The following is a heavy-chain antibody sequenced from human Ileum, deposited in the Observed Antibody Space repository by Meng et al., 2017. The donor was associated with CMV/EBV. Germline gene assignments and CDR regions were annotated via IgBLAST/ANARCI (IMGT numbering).Heavy chain of an antibody. J-gene: IGHJ4*02. CDR3: ARVLYSGNWNDFDF. CDR1: EFTFSTYS. V-gene: IGHV3-21*01. CDR2: ISSSSRYI. D-gene: IGHD1-1*01. Sequence: GGSLRLSCAASEFTFSTYSMSWVRQAPGKGLEWVSSISSSSRYIFYADSLKGRFTISRDNAKNSLFLQMNSLRAEDTAVYYCARVLYSGNWNDFDFWGQGTLVTVSS.